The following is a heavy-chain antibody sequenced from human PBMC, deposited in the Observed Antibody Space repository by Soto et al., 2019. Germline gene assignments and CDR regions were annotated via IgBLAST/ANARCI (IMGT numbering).Heavy chain of an antibody. CDR1: GGSFSGYY. J-gene: IGHJ4*02. CDR3: ARGRITVTTHFDY. Sequence: QVQLQQWGAGLLKPSETLSLTCAVYGGSFSGYYWSWIRQSPGKGLEWIGEINHRGSTNYNPSLKSRVTIPLDTSKIQVSLKLISVTAADTAVYYCARGRITVTTHFDYWGQGTLVTVSS. V-gene: IGHV4-34*01. D-gene: IGHD4-17*01. CDR2: INHRGST.